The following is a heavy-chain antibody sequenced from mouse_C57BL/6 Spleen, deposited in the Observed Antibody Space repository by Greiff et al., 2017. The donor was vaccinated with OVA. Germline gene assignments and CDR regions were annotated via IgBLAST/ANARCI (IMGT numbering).Heavy chain of an antibody. CDR1: GFTFTDYY. CDR3: ARYKGWYFDV. J-gene: IGHJ1*03. V-gene: IGHV7-3*01. CDR2: IRNKANGYTT. Sequence: EVKLQESGGGLVQPGGSLSLSCAASGFTFTDYYMSWVRQPPGKALEWLGFIRNKANGYTTEYSASVKGRFTISRDNSHSILYLQMNALRAEDSATYYCARYKGWYFDVWGTGTTVTVSS.